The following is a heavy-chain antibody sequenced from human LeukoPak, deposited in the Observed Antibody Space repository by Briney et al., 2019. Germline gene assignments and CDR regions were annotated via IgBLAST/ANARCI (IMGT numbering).Heavy chain of an antibody. Sequence: RASVKVSCKASGYTFTSYGISWVRQAPGQGLEWMGWISAYNGNTNYAQELQGRVTMTTDTSTSTAYMELRSLRSDDTAVYYCARDPVGATLYFQHWGQGTLVTVSS. CDR2: ISAYNGNT. CDR3: ARDPVGATLYFQH. J-gene: IGHJ1*01. D-gene: IGHD1-26*01. V-gene: IGHV1-18*01. CDR1: GYTFTSYG.